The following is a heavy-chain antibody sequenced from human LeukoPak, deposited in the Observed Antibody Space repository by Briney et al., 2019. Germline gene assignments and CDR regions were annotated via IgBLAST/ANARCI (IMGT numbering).Heavy chain of an antibody. J-gene: IGHJ1*01. Sequence: SETLSLTCTVSGGSISTYYWNWTRQPPGKGLEWIGYIYHSGSTNYNPSLQSRVTISVDTSKNQFSLNLNSVTAADTAVYYCARGGAARLHFQKWGQGTLVTVSS. CDR3: ARGGAARLHFQK. CDR2: IYHSGST. D-gene: IGHD6-6*01. V-gene: IGHV4-59*01. CDR1: GGSISTYY.